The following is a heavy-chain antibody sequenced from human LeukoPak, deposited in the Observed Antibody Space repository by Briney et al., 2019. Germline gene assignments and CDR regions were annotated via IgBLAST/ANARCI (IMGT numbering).Heavy chain of an antibody. CDR2: IHYDGNTK. CDR1: GFTFSSSA. D-gene: IGHD3-10*01. J-gene: IGHJ4*02. Sequence: GGSLRLSCAASGFTFSSSALHWVRQTPDKGLEWVAYIHYDGNTKYYADSVKGRFTISRDNSKNTLYLQMNSLRAEDTAVYYCARGWTYYYGSRTYYSSASPLDHWGQGTLVTVSS. CDR3: ARGWTYYYGSRTYYSSASPLDH. V-gene: IGHV3-30*02.